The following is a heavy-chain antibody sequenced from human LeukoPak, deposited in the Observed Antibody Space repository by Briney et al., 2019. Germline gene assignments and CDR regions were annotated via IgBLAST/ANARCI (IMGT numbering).Heavy chain of an antibody. Sequence: SETLSLTCTVSGYSISSGYYWGWIRQPPGKGLEWIGSISHSGSTYYNPSLKSRFTISVDTSKNQFSLKLSSVTAADTAVYYCARLGAAGSYYSSYFDYWGQGTLVTVAS. V-gene: IGHV4-38-2*02. D-gene: IGHD1-26*01. J-gene: IGHJ4*02. CDR3: ARLGAAGSYYSSYFDY. CDR1: GYSISSGYY. CDR2: ISHSGST.